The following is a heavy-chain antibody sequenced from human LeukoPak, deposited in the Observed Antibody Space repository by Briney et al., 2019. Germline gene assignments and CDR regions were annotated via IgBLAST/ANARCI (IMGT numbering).Heavy chain of an antibody. Sequence: ASVKVSCKASGYTFTGYYMHWVRQAPGQGLEWMGWINPSSGGTNYAQKFQGRVTMTRDTSISTAYMELSRLRSDDTAVYYCASAPDYGDFSFDYWGQGTLVTVSS. CDR2: INPSSGGT. J-gene: IGHJ4*02. CDR1: GYTFTGYY. V-gene: IGHV1-2*02. CDR3: ASAPDYGDFSFDY. D-gene: IGHD4-17*01.